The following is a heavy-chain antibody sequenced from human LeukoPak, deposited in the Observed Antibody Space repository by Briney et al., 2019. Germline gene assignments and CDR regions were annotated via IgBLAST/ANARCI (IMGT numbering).Heavy chain of an antibody. D-gene: IGHD3-10*01. V-gene: IGHV1-2*06. CDR2: INPNSGGT. Sequence: ASVKVSCKASGYTFTGYYMHWVRQAPGQGLEWMGRINPNSGGTNYAQKFQGRVTTTRDTSISTAYMELSRLRSDDTAVYYCAREGRFVTPTYYYGSGSPYYFDYWGQGTLVTVSS. J-gene: IGHJ4*02. CDR1: GYTFTGYY. CDR3: AREGRFVTPTYYYGSGSPYYFDY.